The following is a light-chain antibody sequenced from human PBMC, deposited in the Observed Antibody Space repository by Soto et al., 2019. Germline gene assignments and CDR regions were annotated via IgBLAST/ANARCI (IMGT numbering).Light chain of an antibody. CDR1: QSINNW. V-gene: IGKV1-5*01. J-gene: IGKJ4*01. CDR3: QQYDTYPLT. CDR2: DAS. Sequence: DVQMTQSPSSLSASVGDRVTITCRASQSINNWLAWYQQKPGKAPKFLIYDASTLETGVPSRFSGSASGTEFTLTISGLQPEDVASYYCQQYDTYPLTLGGGTRVELK.